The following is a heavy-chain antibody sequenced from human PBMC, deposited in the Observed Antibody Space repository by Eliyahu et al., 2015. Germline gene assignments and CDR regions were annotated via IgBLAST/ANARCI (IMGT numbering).Heavy chain of an antibody. V-gene: IGHV1-69*01. J-gene: IGHJ6*02. CDR1: GGTFSSYA. CDR2: IIPIFGTA. Sequence: QVQLVQSGAEVXKPGSSVXVSCKASGGTFSSYAISWVRQAPGQGLEWMGGIIPIFGTANYAQKFQGRVTITADESTSTAYMELSSLRSEDTAVYYCARVEMARPGYYYYGMDVWGQGTTVTVSS. D-gene: IGHD5-24*01. CDR3: ARVEMARPGYYYYGMDV.